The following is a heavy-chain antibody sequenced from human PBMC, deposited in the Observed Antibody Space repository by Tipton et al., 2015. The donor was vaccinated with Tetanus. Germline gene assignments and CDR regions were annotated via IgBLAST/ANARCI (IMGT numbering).Heavy chain of an antibody. CDR1: GYTFTSYY. D-gene: IGHD6-19*01. CDR3: ARGVAGTSPLLRLPGY. CDR2: INPSGGST. J-gene: IGHJ4*02. V-gene: IGHV1-46*01. Sequence: QSGPEVKKPGASVKVSCKASGYTFTSYYMHWVRQAPGQGLEWMGIINPSGGSTSYAQKFQGRVTTTRDTSTSTVYMELSSLRSEDTAVYYCARGVAGTSPLLRLPGYWGQGTLVTVSS.